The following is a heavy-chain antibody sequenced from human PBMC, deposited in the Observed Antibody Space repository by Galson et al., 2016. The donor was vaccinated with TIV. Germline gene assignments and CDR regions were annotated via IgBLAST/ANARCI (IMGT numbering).Heavy chain of an antibody. CDR3: ATSIVGENIYYYGMDV. CDR2: ISYDGTNK. CDR1: GFSFSHNA. Sequence: SLRLSCAASGFSFSHNAMHWVRQAPGRGLEWVAVISYDGTNKYYADSVKGRLSISRDNSRNTLYLQMSSLRREDTAVYYYATSIVGENIYYYGMDVWGQGTTVTVSS. J-gene: IGHJ6*02. V-gene: IGHV3-30-3*01. D-gene: IGHD1-26*01.